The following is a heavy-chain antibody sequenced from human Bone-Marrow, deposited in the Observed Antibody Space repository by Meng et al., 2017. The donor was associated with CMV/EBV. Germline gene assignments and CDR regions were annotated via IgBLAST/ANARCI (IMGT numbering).Heavy chain of an antibody. CDR2: IRYDGSNK. J-gene: IGHJ4*02. D-gene: IGHD3-3*01. Sequence: GGSLRLSCAASGFTFSSYAMHWVRQAPGKGLEWVAFIRYDGSNKYYADSVKGRFTISRDNSKNTLYLQMNSLRVEGTAVYYCAKDLNYDFWSGYTFDYWGQGTLVTVSS. V-gene: IGHV3-30*02. CDR1: GFTFSSYA. CDR3: AKDLNYDFWSGYTFDY.